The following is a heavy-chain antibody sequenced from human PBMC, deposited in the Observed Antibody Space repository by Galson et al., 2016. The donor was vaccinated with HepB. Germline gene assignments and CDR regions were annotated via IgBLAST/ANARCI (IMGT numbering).Heavy chain of an antibody. V-gene: IGHV1-18*01. CDR1: GYTFTSYG. D-gene: IGHD3-16*02. J-gene: IGHJ4*02. CDR3: ARGPSTGYDYVWGTYRHGAIFDY. Sequence: SVKVSCKASGYTFTSYGITWVRQAPGQGLEWMGWITAYNGNTNYAQKLQGRVTMTTDTSTSTAYMELRSLRSDDTAVYYCARGPSTGYDYVWGTYRHGAIFDYWGQGTLVTVSS. CDR2: ITAYNGNT.